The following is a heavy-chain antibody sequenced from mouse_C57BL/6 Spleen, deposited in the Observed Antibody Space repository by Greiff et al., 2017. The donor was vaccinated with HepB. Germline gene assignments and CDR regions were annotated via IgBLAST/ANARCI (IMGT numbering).Heavy chain of an antibody. D-gene: IGHD1-1*01. V-gene: IGHV5-17*01. CDR1: GFTFSDYG. J-gene: IGHJ4*01. CDR2: ISSGSSTI. CDR3: ARNYGSSYRYYYAMDY. Sequence: EVMLVESGGGLVKPGGSLKLSCAASGFTFSDYGMHWVRQAPEKGLEWVAYISSGSSTIYYADTVKGRFTISRDNAKNTLFLQMTSLRSEDTAMYYCARNYGSSYRYYYAMDYWGQGTSVTVSS.